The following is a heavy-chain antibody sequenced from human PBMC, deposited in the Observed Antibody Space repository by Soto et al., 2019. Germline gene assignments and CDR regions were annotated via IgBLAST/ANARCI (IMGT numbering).Heavy chain of an antibody. V-gene: IGHV1-69*13. CDR3: ATLPEVAVAGTLGYYYGMDV. CDR2: IIPIFGTA. Sequence: SVKVSCKASGGTFSSYAISWVRQAPGQGLEWMGGIIPIFGTANYAQKLQGRVTITADESTSTAYMELSSLRSEDTAVYYCATLPEVAVAGTLGYYYGMDVWGQGTTVTVSS. D-gene: IGHD6-19*01. J-gene: IGHJ6*02. CDR1: GGTFSSYA.